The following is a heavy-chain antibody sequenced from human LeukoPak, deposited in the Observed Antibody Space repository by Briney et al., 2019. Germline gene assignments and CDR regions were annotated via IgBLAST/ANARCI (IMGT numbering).Heavy chain of an antibody. V-gene: IGHV3-13*04. CDR3: ARGALGFDY. Sequence: PGGSLRLSCEASGFTFSSYDIQWVRQATGKGLEWVSSIGTAGDTYYAGSVEGRFTLSRENAKKSSYLQMNNLGAGDTAVYYCARGALGFDYWGQGTLVTVSS. CDR2: IGTAGDT. J-gene: IGHJ4*02. CDR1: GFTFSSYD.